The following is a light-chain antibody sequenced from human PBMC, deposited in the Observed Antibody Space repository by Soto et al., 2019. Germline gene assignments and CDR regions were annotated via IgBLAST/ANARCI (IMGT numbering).Light chain of an antibody. Sequence: QSVLTQPASVSGSPGQSITISCTGTSSDVGGYNYVSWYQQHPGKAPKLIIYDVSDRPSGVPNRFSGSKSGNTASLTISGLQAEDEADYYCSSYTSSSTLFGGGTQLTVL. CDR1: SSDVGGYNY. CDR3: SSYTSSSTL. J-gene: IGLJ2*01. CDR2: DVS. V-gene: IGLV2-14*01.